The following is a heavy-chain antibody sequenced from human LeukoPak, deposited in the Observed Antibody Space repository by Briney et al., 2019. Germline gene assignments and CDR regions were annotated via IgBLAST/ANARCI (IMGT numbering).Heavy chain of an antibody. CDR2: ISGSGGST. Sequence: PGGSLRLSCAASGFTFSSYAMSWVRQAPGKGLEWVSAISGSGGSTCYADSVKGRFTISRDNSKNTLYLQMNSLRAEDTAVYYCATQPRXSSSSGSCYYYMDVWGKGTTVTVSS. CDR1: GFTFSSYA. V-gene: IGHV3-23*01. D-gene: IGHD6-6*01. J-gene: IGHJ6*03. CDR3: ATQPRXSSSSGSCYYYMDV.